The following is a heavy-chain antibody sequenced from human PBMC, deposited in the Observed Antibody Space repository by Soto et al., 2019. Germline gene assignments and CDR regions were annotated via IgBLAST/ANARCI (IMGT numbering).Heavy chain of an antibody. J-gene: IGHJ4*02. CDR3: ARGGPPYDILTGSYDY. CDR2: IYHSGST. V-gene: IGHV4-38-2*02. D-gene: IGHD3-9*01. Sequence: SETLSLTCTVSGYSISSGYYWGWIRQPPGKGLEWIGSIYHSGSTYYNPSLKSRVTITVDTSKNQFSLKLSSVTAADTAVYYCARGGPPYDILTGSYDYWGQGTLVTVSS. CDR1: GYSISSGYY.